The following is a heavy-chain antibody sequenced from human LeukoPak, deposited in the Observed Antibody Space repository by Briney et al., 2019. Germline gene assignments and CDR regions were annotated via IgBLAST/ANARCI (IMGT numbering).Heavy chain of an antibody. J-gene: IGHJ5*02. CDR2: VRAIFVTA. Sequence: SAENVSCKASVGTFNSYAMSCVGQAPGDRREWMGGVRAIFVTAKYAQKFEGRVTSTTDESMITAYIELRSVRSEGTAVYYCARAEHWFDPWGQGTLVTVSS. V-gene: IGHV1-69*05. CDR1: VGTFNSYA. CDR3: ARAEHWFDP.